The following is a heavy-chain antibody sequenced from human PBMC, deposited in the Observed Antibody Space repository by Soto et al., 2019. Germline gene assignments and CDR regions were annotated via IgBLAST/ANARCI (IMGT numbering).Heavy chain of an antibody. CDR1: GYTFTSYA. J-gene: IGHJ6*02. V-gene: IGHV1-3*01. Sequence: ASVKVSCKASGYTFTSYAMHWVRQAPGQRLEWMGWINAGNGNTKYSQKFQGRVTITRDTSASTAYMELSSLRSEDTAVYYCARAPRTGCPSCFHYGIDVWGQGTTVTVSS. CDR2: INAGNGNT. CDR3: ARAPRTGCPSCFHYGIDV. D-gene: IGHD2-2*01.